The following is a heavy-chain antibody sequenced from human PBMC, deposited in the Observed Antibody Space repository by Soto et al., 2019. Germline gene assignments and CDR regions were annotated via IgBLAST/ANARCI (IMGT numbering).Heavy chain of an antibody. CDR2: IFYSGST. Sequence: TCAVSGGSFRRSSYYWGWIRQPPVKGLEWVGNIFYSGSTYYNPSLKSRVTISVDTSKNQFSLKLSSVTAADTAVYYCARQTYYDFWSGPSPEDWFDPWGQGTLVTVSS. V-gene: IGHV4-39*01. D-gene: IGHD3-3*01. J-gene: IGHJ5*02. CDR3: ARQTYYDFWSGPSPEDWFDP. CDR1: GGSFRRSSYY.